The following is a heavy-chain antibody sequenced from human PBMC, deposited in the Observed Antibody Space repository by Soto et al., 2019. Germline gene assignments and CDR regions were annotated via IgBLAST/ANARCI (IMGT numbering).Heavy chain of an antibody. V-gene: IGHV1-18*01. Sequence: QVQLAQSANEVKKPGASVRVSCKAAGYTFIRYGIAWVRQAPGQGLEWMGWISPYNDYTVYAQKFQGRVSMTADTYTITVYMNLRGLKSDDTAVYYCASWGYYDYSCGKLSHKGLAVWCQGTSVSVSS. CDR3: ASWGYYDYSCGKLSHKGLAV. CDR2: ISPYNDYT. J-gene: IGHJ6*02. D-gene: IGHD3-16*01. CDR1: GYTFIRYG.